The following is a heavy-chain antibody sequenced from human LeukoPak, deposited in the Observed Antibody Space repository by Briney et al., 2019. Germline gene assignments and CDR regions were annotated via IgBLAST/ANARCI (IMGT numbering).Heavy chain of an antibody. J-gene: IGHJ6*04. Sequence: GSLRLSCAASGLTFFSTYAMSWIRQPPGKGLEWIGYIYYSGSTNYNPSLKSRVTISVDTSKNQFSLKLSSVTAADTAVYYCARGDGSGYDYYGMDVWGKGTTVTVSS. V-gene: IGHV4-59*01. CDR2: IYYSGST. CDR3: ARGDGSGYDYYGMDV. D-gene: IGHD1-14*01. CDR1: GLTFFSTYA.